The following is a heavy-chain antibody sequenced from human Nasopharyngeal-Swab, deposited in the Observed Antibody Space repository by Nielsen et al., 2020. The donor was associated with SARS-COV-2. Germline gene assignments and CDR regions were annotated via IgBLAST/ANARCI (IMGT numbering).Heavy chain of an antibody. J-gene: IGHJ4*02. CDR3: ARVGPRHYDFWSGYSLDY. CDR2: TYYRSKWYN. D-gene: IGHD3-3*01. CDR1: GDSVSSNSAA. Sequence: SETLSLTCAISGDSVSSNSAAWNWIRQSPSRGLEWLGRTYYRSKWYNDYAVSVKSRITINPDTSKNQFSLQLNSVTPEDTAVYYCARVGPRHYDFWSGYSLDYWGQGTLVTVSS. V-gene: IGHV6-1*01.